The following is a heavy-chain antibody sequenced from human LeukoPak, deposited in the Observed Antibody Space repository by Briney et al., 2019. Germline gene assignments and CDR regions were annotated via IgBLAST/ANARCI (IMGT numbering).Heavy chain of an antibody. D-gene: IGHD3-16*01. CDR2: IYHSGST. J-gene: IGHJ4*02. CDR3: ASYDGYFDY. CDR1: GGSISSGGYS. V-gene: IGHV4-30-2*01. Sequence: SQTLSLTCAVSGGSISSGGYSWSWIRQPPGKGLEWIGYIYHSGSTYYNPSLKSRVTISVDRSKNQFSLELSSVTAADTAVYYCASYDGYFDYWGQGTLVTVSS.